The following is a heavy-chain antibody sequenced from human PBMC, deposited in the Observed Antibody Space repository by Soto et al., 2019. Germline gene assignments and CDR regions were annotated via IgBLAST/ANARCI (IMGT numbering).Heavy chain of an antibody. CDR1: GDSVSSNSAA. V-gene: IGHV6-1*01. CDR2: TYYRSKWYN. CDR3: ARAHSSSWYYYYYGMDV. D-gene: IGHD6-13*01. J-gene: IGHJ6*02. Sequence: SQTLSLTCAISGDSVSSNSAAWNWIRQSPSRGLEWLGRTYYRSKWYNDYAVSVKSRITINPDTSKNQFSLQLNSVTPEDTAVYYCARAHSSSWYYYYYGMDVWGQGTTVTVSS.